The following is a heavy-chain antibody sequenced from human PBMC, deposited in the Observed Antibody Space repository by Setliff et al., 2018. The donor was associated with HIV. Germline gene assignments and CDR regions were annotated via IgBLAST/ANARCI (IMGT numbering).Heavy chain of an antibody. Sequence: SETLSLTCTVSGDSFSGTSYYWGWIRQPPGKGLEWIGSIHFSGSTCYTQSLKSRVTISVDTSKNQFSLKLSSVTAADTAVYYCARLTSGWCFAYWGQGTLVTVSS. CDR2: IHFSGST. D-gene: IGHD6-19*01. CDR3: ARLTSGWCFAY. CDR1: GDSFSGTSYY. J-gene: IGHJ4*02. V-gene: IGHV4-39*01.